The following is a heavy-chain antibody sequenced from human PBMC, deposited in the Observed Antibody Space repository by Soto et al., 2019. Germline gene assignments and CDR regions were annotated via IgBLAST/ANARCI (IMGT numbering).Heavy chain of an antibody. CDR2: ISSYGGST. CDR3: ARYLGYPTYAFDI. CDR1: GFTFSSYA. Sequence: PGGSLRLSCAASGFTFSSYAMHWVRQAPGKGLEYVSAISSYGGSTYYANSVKGRFTISRDNSKNTLYLQMGSLRAEDMAVYYCARYLGYPTYAFDIWGQGTMVTVSS. J-gene: IGHJ3*02. D-gene: IGHD5-18*01. V-gene: IGHV3-64*01.